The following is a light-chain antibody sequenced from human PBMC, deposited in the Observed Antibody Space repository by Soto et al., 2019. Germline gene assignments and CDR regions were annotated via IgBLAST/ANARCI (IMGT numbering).Light chain of an antibody. CDR2: RND. Sequence: QSVLTQPPSESGTPGQRVTISCSGASSDIASSYVYWYQQLPGSAPRLLIFRNDQRHSGVPDRFSGSKSGTAASLAISGLRSEDEADYYCVTWDDSLSGPFVFGTGTKLTVL. J-gene: IGLJ1*01. CDR3: VTWDDSLSGPFV. V-gene: IGLV1-47*01. CDR1: SSDIASSY.